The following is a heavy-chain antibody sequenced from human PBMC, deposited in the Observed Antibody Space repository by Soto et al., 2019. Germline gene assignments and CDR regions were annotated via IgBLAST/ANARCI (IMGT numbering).Heavy chain of an antibody. CDR3: ASGWFGEFVYYFDY. J-gene: IGHJ4*02. Sequence: QVQLVQSGAEVKKPGASVKVSCKASGYTFTSYGISWVRQAPGQGLEWMGWISVYNGNTNYEQKLQGRVTMTTDTSTSTAYMELRSLSSDDAAVYDCASGWFGEFVYYFDYWGQGTLVTVSS. D-gene: IGHD3-10*01. CDR1: GYTFTSYG. CDR2: ISVYNGNT. V-gene: IGHV1-18*01.